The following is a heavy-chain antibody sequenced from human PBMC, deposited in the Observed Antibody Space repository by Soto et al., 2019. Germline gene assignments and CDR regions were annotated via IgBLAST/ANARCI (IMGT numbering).Heavy chain of an antibody. CDR2: ISGSGGST. Sequence: LRLSCSASGFTFSSYAMSWVRQAPGKGLEWVSAISGSGGSTYYADSVKGRFTISRDNSKNTLYLQMNSLRAEDTAVYYCAKKDTDYYGSGSYYNPYALDYWGQGTLVTVSS. D-gene: IGHD3-10*01. J-gene: IGHJ4*02. V-gene: IGHV3-23*01. CDR3: AKKDTDYYGSGSYYNPYALDY. CDR1: GFTFSSYA.